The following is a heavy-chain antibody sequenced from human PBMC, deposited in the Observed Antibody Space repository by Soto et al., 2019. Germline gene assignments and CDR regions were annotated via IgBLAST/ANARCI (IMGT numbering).Heavy chain of an antibody. V-gene: IGHV3-7*01. D-gene: IGHD1-26*01. CDR3: AKGGVGSTSNAFDI. Sequence: EVQLVESGGGLVQPGGSLRLSCAASGFTFSSYWMSWVRQAPGKGLEWVANIKQDGSEKYYADSVKGRFTISRDNSKNTLYLQMNSLRAEDTAVYYCAKGGVGSTSNAFDIWGQGTMVTVSS. CDR2: IKQDGSEK. J-gene: IGHJ3*02. CDR1: GFTFSSYW.